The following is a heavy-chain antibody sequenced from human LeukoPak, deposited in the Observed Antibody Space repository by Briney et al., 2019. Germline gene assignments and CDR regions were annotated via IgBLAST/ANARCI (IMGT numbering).Heavy chain of an antibody. J-gene: IGHJ4*02. CDR2: IYYSGST. Sequence: SETLSLTCTVSGGSISRSSYYWAWIRQPPGKGLEWIGSIYYSGSTYYNPSLKSRVTISVDTSKNQFSLKLSSVTAADTAVYYCARHLLEIDYWGQGTLVTVSS. CDR3: ARHLLEIDY. V-gene: IGHV4-39*01. CDR1: GGSISRSSYY. D-gene: IGHD1-26*01.